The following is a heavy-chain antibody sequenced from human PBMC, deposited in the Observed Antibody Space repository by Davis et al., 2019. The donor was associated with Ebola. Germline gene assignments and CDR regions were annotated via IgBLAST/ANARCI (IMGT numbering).Heavy chain of an antibody. D-gene: IGHD4-17*01. CDR3: ARGSTQYGDYSSAYYFDY. CDR1: GGTFSSYA. V-gene: IGHV1-69*13. J-gene: IGHJ4*02. CDR2: IIPIFGTA. Sequence: SVKVSCKASGGTFSSYAISWVRQAPGQGLEWMGGIIPIFGTANYAQKFQGRVTITADESTSTAYMELSSLRSEDTAVYYCARGSTQYGDYSSAYYFDYWGQGTLVTVSS.